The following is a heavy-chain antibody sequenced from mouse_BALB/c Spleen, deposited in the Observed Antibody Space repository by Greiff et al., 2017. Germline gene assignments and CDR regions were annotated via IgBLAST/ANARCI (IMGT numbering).Heavy chain of an antibody. CDR3: ARDLYGSSYFDY. J-gene: IGHJ2*01. CDR1: GFTFSSYG. CDR2: INSNGGST. V-gene: IGHV5-6-3*01. Sequence: EVKLVESGGDLVKPGGSLKLSCAASGFTFSSYGMSWVRQTPDKRLELVATINSNGGSTYYPDSVKGRFTISRDNAKNTLYLQMSSLKSEDTAMYYCARDLYGSSYFDYWGQGTTLTVSS. D-gene: IGHD1-1*01.